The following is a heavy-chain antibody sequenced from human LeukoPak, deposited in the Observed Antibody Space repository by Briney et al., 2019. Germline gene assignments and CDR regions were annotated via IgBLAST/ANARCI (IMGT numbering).Heavy chain of an antibody. CDR1: GFTFSSYA. J-gene: IGHJ4*02. D-gene: IGHD3-3*01. V-gene: IGHV3-23*01. CDR2: ISGSGGST. Sequence: GGSLRLSCAASGFTFSSYAMSWVRQAPGKGLEWVSAISGSGGSTYYADSVKGRFTISRDNSKNTLYLQMNSLRAEDTAVYYCAKSHIWGIFGVATIDYWGQGTLVTVSS. CDR3: AKSHIWGIFGVATIDY.